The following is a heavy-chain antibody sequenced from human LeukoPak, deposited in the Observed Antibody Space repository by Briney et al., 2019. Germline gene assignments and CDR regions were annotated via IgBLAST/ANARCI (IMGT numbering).Heavy chain of an antibody. Sequence: SETLSLTCAVYGGSFSGYYWSWIRQPPGKGLEWIGEINHSGSTNYNPSLKSRVTISVDTSKNQFSLKLSSVTAADTAVYYCARLPSRRITMVRGVIFSWFDPWGQGTLVTVSS. CDR3: ARLPSRRITMVRGVIFSWFDP. CDR1: GGSFSGYY. J-gene: IGHJ5*02. CDR2: INHSGST. V-gene: IGHV4-34*01. D-gene: IGHD3-10*01.